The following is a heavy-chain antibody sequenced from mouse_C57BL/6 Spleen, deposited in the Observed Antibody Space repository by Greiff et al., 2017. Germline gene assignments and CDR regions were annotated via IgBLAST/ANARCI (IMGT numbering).Heavy chain of an antibody. D-gene: IGHD2-5*01. Sequence: VQLQESGAELVMPGASVKLSCKASGYTFTSYWMHWVKQRPGQGLEWIGGIDPSDSYTNYNQKFKGKSTLTVDKSSSTAYMQLSSLTSEDSSVYYCARWDYSNYDYAMDYWGQGTSVTVSS. CDR2: IDPSDSYT. CDR3: ARWDYSNYDYAMDY. V-gene: IGHV1-69*01. CDR1: GYTFTSYW. J-gene: IGHJ4*01.